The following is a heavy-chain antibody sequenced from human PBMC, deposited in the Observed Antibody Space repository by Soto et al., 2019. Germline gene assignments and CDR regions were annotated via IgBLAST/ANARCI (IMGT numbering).Heavy chain of an antibody. D-gene: IGHD3-3*01. CDR1: GFTFSSYG. CDR2: ISYDGSNK. CDR3: AKDYSQYYDFWSGYYNLYYYYYYGMDV. J-gene: IGHJ6*02. V-gene: IGHV3-30*18. Sequence: PGGSLRLSCAASGFTFSSYGMHWVRQAPGKGLEWVAAISYDGSNKYYADSVKGRFTISRDNSKNTLYLQMNSLRAEDTAVYYCAKDYSQYYDFWSGYYNLYYYYYYGMDVWGQGTTVTVSS.